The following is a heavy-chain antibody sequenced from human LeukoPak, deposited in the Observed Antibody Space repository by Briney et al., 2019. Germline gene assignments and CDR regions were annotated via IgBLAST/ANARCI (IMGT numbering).Heavy chain of an antibody. Sequence: PGGSLRLSCAASGFTFSSYAMSWVRQAPGKGLEWVSAISGSGGSTYYADSVKGRSTISRDNSKNTLYLQMNSLRAEDTAVYYCAKDLRGDYDFWSGYYTGNWFDPWGQGTLVTVSS. J-gene: IGHJ5*02. CDR2: ISGSGGST. V-gene: IGHV3-23*01. D-gene: IGHD3-3*01. CDR3: AKDLRGDYDFWSGYYTGNWFDP. CDR1: GFTFSSYA.